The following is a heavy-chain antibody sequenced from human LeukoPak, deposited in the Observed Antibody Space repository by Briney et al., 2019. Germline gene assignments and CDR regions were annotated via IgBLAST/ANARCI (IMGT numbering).Heavy chain of an antibody. D-gene: IGHD3-10*01. J-gene: IGHJ5*02. CDR1: VFAFSSSS. CDR2: ISSSSSTI. V-gene: IGHV3-48*01. CDR3: ARDRGASGSYYEGSWFDP. Sequence: GGSLRLSCAASVFAFSSSSMNWVRQAPGKGLEWVSYISSSSSTIYYADSVKGRFTISRDNAKNSLYLQMNSLRAEDTAVYYCARDRGASGSYYEGSWFDPWGQGSLVTVSS.